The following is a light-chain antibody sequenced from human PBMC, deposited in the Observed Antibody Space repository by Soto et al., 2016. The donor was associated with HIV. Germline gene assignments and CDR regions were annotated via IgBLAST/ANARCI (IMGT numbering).Light chain of an antibody. CDR3: LQHNTYPVT. CDR1: QGIRND. J-gene: IGKJ2*01. CDR2: AAY. V-gene: IGKV1-17*01. Sequence: DIQMIQSPSSLSASVGDRVTITCRASQGIRNDLAWYQQKPGTAPKRLIYAAYSLQSGVPSRFSGSGSGTEFTLTISSLQPEDFATYYCLQHNTYPVTFGQGTKLEIK.